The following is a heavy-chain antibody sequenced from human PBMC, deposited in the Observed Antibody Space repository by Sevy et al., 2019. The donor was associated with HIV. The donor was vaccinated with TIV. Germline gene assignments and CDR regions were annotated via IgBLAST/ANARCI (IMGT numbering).Heavy chain of an antibody. J-gene: IGHJ4*02. D-gene: IGHD3-22*01. CDR1: GFTFSDYY. Sequence: GGSLRLSCAASGFTFSDYYMSWIRQAPGKGLERVSYISSSGSTIYYADSVKGRFTISRDNAKNSLYLQMNSLRAEDTAVYYCARVLNYYDSSGYSHWGQGTLVTVSS. CDR3: ARVLNYYDSSGYSH. CDR2: ISSSGSTI. V-gene: IGHV3-11*01.